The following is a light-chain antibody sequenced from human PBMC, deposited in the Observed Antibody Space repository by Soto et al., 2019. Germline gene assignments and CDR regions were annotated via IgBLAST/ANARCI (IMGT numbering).Light chain of an antibody. CDR2: GAS. J-gene: IGKJ1*01. CDR1: QTVSSN. CDR3: QQYKKWPRT. V-gene: IGKV3D-15*01. Sequence: EIILTQSPDTLSLSPGERATLYCRASQTVSSNYLAWCQQRPGQAPRLLIYGASTRAAGIPDRFSGSGSGTEFTLTISSLQSEDFAVYYCQQYKKWPRTFGHGTKVDI.